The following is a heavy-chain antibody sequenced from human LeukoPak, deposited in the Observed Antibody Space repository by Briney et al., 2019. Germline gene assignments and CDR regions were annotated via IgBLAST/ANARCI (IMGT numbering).Heavy chain of an antibody. CDR2: ISSRGDST. CDR1: GFTFSNYA. D-gene: IGHD1-14*01. J-gene: IGHJ4*02. V-gene: IGHV3-23*01. Sequence: GGSLILSCAASGFTFSNYAMSWVGQAPGRGPEWVSTISSRGDSTYDADSVKGRFTISRDNSKNSLYLQMNSVRAEDTAVYYCAKGPRPDITVAHTVENWGQGTLVIVSS. CDR3: AKGPRPDITVAHTVEN.